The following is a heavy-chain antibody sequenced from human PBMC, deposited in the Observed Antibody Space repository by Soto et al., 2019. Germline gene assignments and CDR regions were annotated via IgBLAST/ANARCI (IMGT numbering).Heavy chain of an antibody. CDR2: ISDSGGST. V-gene: IGHV3-23*01. D-gene: IGHD5-12*01. J-gene: IGHJ4*02. CDR3: AKLWIRAVGPGGGPDH. CDR1: GFTFSTSA. Sequence: EVQLLESGGNLVQPGGSLRLSCAASGFTFSTSAMSWVRQAPGKGLEWVSVISDSGGSTYYADSVKGRFTISRDNSQNTLYLQKNSRRADDTAVYYWAKLWIRAVGPGGGPDHWGQGTLVIVSS.